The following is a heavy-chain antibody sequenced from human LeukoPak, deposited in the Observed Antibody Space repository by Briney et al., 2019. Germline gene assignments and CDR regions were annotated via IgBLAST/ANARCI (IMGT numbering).Heavy chain of an antibody. D-gene: IGHD3-22*01. J-gene: IGHJ3*02. CDR3: ARAPGITMIVVENKDAFDI. V-gene: IGHV4-39*07. Sequence: KTSETLSLTCTVSGGSISSSSYYWGWIRQPPGKGLEWIGSIYYSGSTYYNPSLKSRVTISVDTSKNQFSLKLSSVTAADTAVYYCARAPGITMIVVENKDAFDIWGQGTMVTVSS. CDR1: GGSISSSSYY. CDR2: IYYSGST.